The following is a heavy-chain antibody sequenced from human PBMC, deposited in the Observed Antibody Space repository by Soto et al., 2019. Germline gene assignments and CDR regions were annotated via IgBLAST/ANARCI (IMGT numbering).Heavy chain of an antibody. J-gene: IGHJ4*02. V-gene: IGHV3-23*01. CDR3: AKDVRTSPDIAVANPYFDY. CDR1: GFTFSSYA. CDR2: ISGSGGST. D-gene: IGHD6-19*01. Sequence: GGSLRLSCAASGFTFSSYAMSWVRQAPGKGLEWVSAISGSGGSTYYADSVKGRFTISRDNSKNTLYLQMNSLRAEDTAVYYCAKDVRTSPDIAVANPYFDYWGQGTLVTVSS.